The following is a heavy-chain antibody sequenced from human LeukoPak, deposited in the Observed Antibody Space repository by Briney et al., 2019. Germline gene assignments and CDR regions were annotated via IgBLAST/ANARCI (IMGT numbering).Heavy chain of an antibody. CDR1: GGSFSGYY. CDR3: ARAGLLGGIVPRGGPTLDY. J-gene: IGHJ4*02. D-gene: IGHD1-26*01. Sequence: SETLSLTCAVYGGSFSGYYWSWIRQPPGKGLEWIGEINHSGSTNYNPSLKSRVTISVDTSKNQFSLKLSSVTAADTAVYYCARAGLLGGIVPRGGPTLDYWGQGTLVTVSS. CDR2: INHSGST. V-gene: IGHV4-34*01.